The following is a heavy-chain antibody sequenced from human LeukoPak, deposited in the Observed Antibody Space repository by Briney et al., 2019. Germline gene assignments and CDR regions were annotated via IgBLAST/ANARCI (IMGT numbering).Heavy chain of an antibody. J-gene: IGHJ6*03. CDR1: GFTFSSYA. CDR2: ISGSGGST. D-gene: IGHD3-3*01. CDR3: AKEGSRGFWSGHPPLMDV. V-gene: IGHV3-23*01. Sequence: GGSLRLPCAASGFTFSSYAMSWVRQAPGKGLEWVSVISGSGGSTYYADSVKGRFTISRDNSKNTLYLQMNSLRAEDTAVYYCAKEGSRGFWSGHPPLMDVWGKGTTVTVSS.